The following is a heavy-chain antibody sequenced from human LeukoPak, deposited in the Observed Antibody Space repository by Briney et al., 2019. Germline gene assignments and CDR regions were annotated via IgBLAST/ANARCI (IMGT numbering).Heavy chain of an antibody. J-gene: IGHJ6*02. CDR1: GFDFNNYW. V-gene: IGHV3-7*01. CDR3: ARDLVGRYYAMDV. D-gene: IGHD2-21*01. Sequence: GGSLRLSCAASGFDFNNYWMSWVRQAPGKGLEWVTNIKTDGSESHSADSAKGRFTISRDNARNSLYLQMNNLRAEDTAVHYCARDLVGRYYAMDVWGPGTTVTVSS. CDR2: IKTDGSES.